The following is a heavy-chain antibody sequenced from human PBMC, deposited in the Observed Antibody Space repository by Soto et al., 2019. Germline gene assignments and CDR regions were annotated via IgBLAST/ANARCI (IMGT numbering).Heavy chain of an antibody. CDR3: ARMKLARLDH. CDR1: GVPFNSYG. V-gene: IGHV1-69*09. CDR2: INPASQLR. Sequence: QGVLLQSGTEVKRPGSSVKVSCNASGVPFNSYGFAWVRHAPGRGREWVGRINPASQLRNYEQSLQGRVTINADTSTTTAYMELSGLTSEDTAVYDCARMKLARLDHWGQGTLVTVSS. J-gene: IGHJ4*02.